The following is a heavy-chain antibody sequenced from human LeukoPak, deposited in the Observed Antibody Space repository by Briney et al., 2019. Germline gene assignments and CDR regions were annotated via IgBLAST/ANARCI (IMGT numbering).Heavy chain of an antibody. Sequence: GGSLRLSCAASGFTFSDYYMSRIRQAPGKGLEWVSYISSSGSTIYYADSVKGRFTISRDNAKNSLYLQMNSLRAEDTAVYYCARDSADTIFGVVTPLDYWGQGTLVTVSS. J-gene: IGHJ4*02. CDR2: ISSSGSTI. CDR3: ARDSADTIFGVVTPLDY. V-gene: IGHV3-11*04. CDR1: GFTFSDYY. D-gene: IGHD3-3*01.